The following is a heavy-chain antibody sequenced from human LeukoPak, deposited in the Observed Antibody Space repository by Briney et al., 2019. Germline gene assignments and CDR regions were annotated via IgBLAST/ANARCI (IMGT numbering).Heavy chain of an antibody. CDR2: INQDGSER. V-gene: IGHV3-7*01. D-gene: IGHD2-8*01. Sequence: GGSLRLSCAASGFTFNAYWMIWVRQAPGKGLEWVASINQDGSERRYVDSVQGRFTISRDNTKNSLFLQMTSLRAEDTAVYYCARLKDDVTKLDYWGQGTLVTVSS. CDR1: GFTFNAYW. J-gene: IGHJ4*02. CDR3: ARLKDDVTKLDY.